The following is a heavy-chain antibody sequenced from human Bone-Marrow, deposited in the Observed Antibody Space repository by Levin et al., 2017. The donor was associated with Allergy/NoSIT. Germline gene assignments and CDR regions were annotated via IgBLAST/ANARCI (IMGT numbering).Heavy chain of an antibody. CDR3: ARHSNDWYWAFDI. CDR1: GGSISNYY. V-gene: IGHV4-59*08. CDR2: IYYSGSS. D-gene: IGHD2-21*02. J-gene: IGHJ3*02. Sequence: SQTLSLTCTVSGGSISNYYWSWIRQPPGKGLEWSGYIYYSGSSNHNPSLKSRVTISVDTSKNQFSLKLSSVTAADTAVYFCARHSNDWYWAFDIWGQGTMVTVSS.